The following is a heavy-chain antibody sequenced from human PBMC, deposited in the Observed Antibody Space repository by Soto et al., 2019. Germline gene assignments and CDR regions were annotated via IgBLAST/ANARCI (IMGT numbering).Heavy chain of an antibody. CDR2: FDPEDGET. CDR3: ATDSLSPTVTTLDY. V-gene: IGHV1-24*01. Sequence: ASVKVSCKVSGYTLTELSIHWVRQAPGKGLEWMGGFDPEDGETIYAQKFQGRVTMTEDTSTDTAYMELSSLRSEDTAVYYCATDSLSPTVTTLDYWGQGTLVTVSS. J-gene: IGHJ4*02. CDR1: GYTLTELS. D-gene: IGHD4-17*01.